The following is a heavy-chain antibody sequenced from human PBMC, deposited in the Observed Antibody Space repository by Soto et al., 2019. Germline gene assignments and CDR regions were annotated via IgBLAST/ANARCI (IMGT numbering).Heavy chain of an antibody. CDR1: GGTFSSYA. CDR2: IIPIFGTA. Sequence: ASVKVSCKASGGTFSSYAISWVRQAPGQGLEWMGGIIPIFGTANYAQKFQGRVTITADESTSTAYMELSSLRSEDTAVYYCARVANPYYYYYGMDVWGQGTTVTVSS. CDR3: ARVANPYYYYYGMDV. J-gene: IGHJ6*02. V-gene: IGHV1-69*13.